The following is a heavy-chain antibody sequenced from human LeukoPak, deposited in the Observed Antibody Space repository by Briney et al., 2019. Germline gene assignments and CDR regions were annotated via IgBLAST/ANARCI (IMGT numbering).Heavy chain of an antibody. V-gene: IGHV3-23*01. CDR2: IGGSGEVT. J-gene: IGHJ5*02. CDR1: GFTFTNHG. Sequence: GGSLRLSCAASGFTFTNHGMGWVRQAPGKGLEWVSGIGGSGEVTYYADSAKGRFTISRDNSKNTVYLQMNSLRAEDTAVYYCAKDRDIFRFDPWGPGTLVTVSS. D-gene: IGHD2-15*01. CDR3: AKDRDIFRFDP.